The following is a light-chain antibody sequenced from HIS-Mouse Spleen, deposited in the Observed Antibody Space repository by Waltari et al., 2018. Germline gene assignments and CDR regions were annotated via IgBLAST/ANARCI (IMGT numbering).Light chain of an antibody. CDR2: EVS. CDR3: SSYAGSNNFRV. CDR1: SSDVGGYNY. V-gene: IGLV2-8*01. Sequence: PGQSVTISCTGTSSDVGGYNYVSWYQQHPGKAPKLMIYEVSKRPSGVPDRFSGSKSGNTASLTVSGLQAEDEADYYCSSYAGSNNFRVFGGGTKLTVL. J-gene: IGLJ2*01.